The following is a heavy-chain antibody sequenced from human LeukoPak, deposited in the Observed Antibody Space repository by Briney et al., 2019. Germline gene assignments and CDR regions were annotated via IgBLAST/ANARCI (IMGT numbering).Heavy chain of an antibody. J-gene: IGHJ4*02. V-gene: IGHV4-38-2*02. Sequence: PSETLSLTCTVSGYSISSGYYWGWIRQPPGKGLEWIGSIYHSGSTYYNPSLKSRVTISVDTSKNQFSLKLSSVTAADTAVYYCASISTSCCYNPYDYWGQGTLVTVSS. CDR2: IYHSGST. D-gene: IGHD2-2*01. CDR1: GYSISSGYY. CDR3: ASISTSCCYNPYDY.